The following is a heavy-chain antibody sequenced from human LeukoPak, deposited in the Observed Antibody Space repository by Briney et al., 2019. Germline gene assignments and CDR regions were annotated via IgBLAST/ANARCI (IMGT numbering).Heavy chain of an antibody. CDR3: ARDSTYYYDSGSSGPHYFDN. CDR1: GFTFSNYA. Sequence: GQSLRLSCAASGFTFSNYAMHWVRQAPGKGLEWVSLISSGGTYEYYADSVKGRFTISRDNSKNTLYLQLNSLRAEDTAVYYCARDSTYYYDSGSSGPHYFDNWGQGTLVTGSS. D-gene: IGHD3-10*01. V-gene: IGHV3-30*01. CDR2: ISSGGTYE. J-gene: IGHJ4*02.